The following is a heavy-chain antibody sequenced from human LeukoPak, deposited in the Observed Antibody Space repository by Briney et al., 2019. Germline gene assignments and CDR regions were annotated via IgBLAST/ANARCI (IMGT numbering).Heavy chain of an antibody. CDR1: GGSISSSSYY. CDR2: IYYSGST. D-gene: IGHD3-10*01. J-gene: IGHJ4*02. CDR3: ARVPITMVRGVIIGIDY. V-gene: IGHV4-39*01. Sequence: SETLSLTCTVSGGSISSSSYYRGWIRQPPGKGLEWIGSIYYSGSTYYNPSLKSRVTISVDTSKNQFSLKLSSVTAADTAVYYCARVPITMVRGVIIGIDYWGQGTLVTVSS.